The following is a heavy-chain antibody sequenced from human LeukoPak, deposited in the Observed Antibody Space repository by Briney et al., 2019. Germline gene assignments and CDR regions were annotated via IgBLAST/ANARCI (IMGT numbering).Heavy chain of an antibody. CDR3: ARHVTISGPYDASDI. Sequence: SETLSLTCTVSGGSISRSHYYWGWIRQPPGKGLEWIGSISYSGSTYYNPSLKSRVTISVDTSKNQFSLKLRSVTAADTAVYYCARHVTISGPYDASDIWGQGTMVTVSP. V-gene: IGHV4-39*01. CDR1: GGSISRSHYY. D-gene: IGHD5-24*01. J-gene: IGHJ3*02. CDR2: ISYSGST.